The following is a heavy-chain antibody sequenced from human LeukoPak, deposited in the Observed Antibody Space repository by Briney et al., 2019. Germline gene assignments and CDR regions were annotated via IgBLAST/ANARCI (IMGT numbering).Heavy chain of an antibody. J-gene: IGHJ4*02. V-gene: IGHV3-11*05. CDR2: ISSSSSYT. CDR1: GFTFSDYY. Sequence: PGGSLSLFCAASGFTFSDYYLSWIRQAPGKGLEWVSYISSSSSYTNYADSVKGRFTISRDNAKNSLYLQMNSLRAEDTAVYYCARVMAATGTTVDHWGQGPLVTVSS. CDR3: ARVMAATGTTVDH. D-gene: IGHD1-1*01.